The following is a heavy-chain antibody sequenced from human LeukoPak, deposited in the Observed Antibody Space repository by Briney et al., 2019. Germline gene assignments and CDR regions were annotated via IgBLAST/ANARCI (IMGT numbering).Heavy chain of an antibody. CDR2: ITRGDAVT. D-gene: IGHD3-22*01. V-gene: IGHV3-23*01. CDR1: GFIFSSNA. J-gene: IGHJ4*02. CDR3: AKRDSSGFYYFHY. Sequence: GGSLRLSCAASGFIFSSNAMSWVRQAPGKGLEWVSTITRGDAVTHYADSVKGRFTISRDNSRNTVYLQMNSLRAEDTAVYYCAKRDSSGFYYFHYWGQGTLVTVSS.